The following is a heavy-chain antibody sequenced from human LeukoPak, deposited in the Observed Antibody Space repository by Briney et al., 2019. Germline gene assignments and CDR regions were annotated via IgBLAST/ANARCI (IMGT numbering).Heavy chain of an antibody. CDR2: ISAYNGNT. V-gene: IGHV1-18*01. CDR1: GYTFTSYG. D-gene: IGHD3-10*01. CDR3: ARDPGTITMVRGVMPNYYYYYYMDV. J-gene: IGHJ6*03. Sequence: GASVKVSCKASGYTFTSYGISWVRQAPGQGLEWMGWISAYNGNTNYAQKLQGRVTMTTDTSTSTAYMELRSLRSDDTAVYYCARDPGTITMVRGVMPNYYYYYYMDVWGKGTTVTISS.